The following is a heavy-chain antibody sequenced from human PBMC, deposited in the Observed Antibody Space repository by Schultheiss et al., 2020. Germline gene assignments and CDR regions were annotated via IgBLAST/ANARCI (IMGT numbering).Heavy chain of an antibody. CDR2: ISPSGGGT. Sequence: ASVKVSCKASGYTFTSHYIHWVRQAPGQGLEWMAIISPSGGGTTYAHKFQGRITVTRDRSMSTAYMELSSLRSEDTAMYYCATGPGFGELSYYYYGMDVWGQGTTVTVSS. D-gene: IGHD3-10*01. J-gene: IGHJ6*02. V-gene: IGHV1-46*01. CDR1: GYTFTSHY. CDR3: ATGPGFGELSYYYYGMDV.